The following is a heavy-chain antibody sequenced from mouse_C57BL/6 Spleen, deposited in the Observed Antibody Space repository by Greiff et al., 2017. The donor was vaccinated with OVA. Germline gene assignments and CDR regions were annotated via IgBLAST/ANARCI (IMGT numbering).Heavy chain of an antibody. CDR3: ARGVRYGSSSYWYFDV. CDR2: ILPGSGST. J-gene: IGHJ1*03. V-gene: IGHV1-9*01. CDR1: GYTFTGYW. Sequence: QVQLKQSGAELMKPGASVKLSCKATGYTFTGYWIEWVKQRPGHGLEWIGEILPGSGSTNYNEKFKGKATFTADTSSNTAYMQLSSLTTEDSAIYYCARGVRYGSSSYWYFDVWGTGTTVTVSS. D-gene: IGHD1-1*01.